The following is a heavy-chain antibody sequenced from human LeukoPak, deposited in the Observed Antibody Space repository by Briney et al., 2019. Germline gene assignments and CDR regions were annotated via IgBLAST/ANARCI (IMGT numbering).Heavy chain of an antibody. J-gene: IGHJ6*02. CDR1: GFTFSSFG. CDR3: AADMTTNYYYYYYGMDV. D-gene: IGHD4-17*01. V-gene: IGHV3-30*03. Sequence: GGSLRLSCAASGFTFSSFGMHWGRQAPGKGLEWVAVISYDGSNKYYADSVKGRFTISRDNSKNTLYLQMNSLRAEDTAVYYCAADMTTNYYYYYYGMDVWGQGTTVTVSS. CDR2: ISYDGSNK.